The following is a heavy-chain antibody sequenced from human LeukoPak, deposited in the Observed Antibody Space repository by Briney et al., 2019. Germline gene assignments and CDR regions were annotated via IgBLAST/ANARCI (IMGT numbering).Heavy chain of an antibody. D-gene: IGHD6-19*01. V-gene: IGHV1-3*04. Sequence: ASVTETCKASGYTFTIYAMHWVREAPGQRLEWMGGITTGNGDTKYSQKFQARLTITRDTSASTAYMELSSVSSEDTAVYYCARDIDGSGWYYFDYWGQGTLVTVSS. CDR3: ARDIDGSGWYYFDY. CDR1: GYTFTIYA. J-gene: IGHJ4*02. CDR2: ITTGNGDT.